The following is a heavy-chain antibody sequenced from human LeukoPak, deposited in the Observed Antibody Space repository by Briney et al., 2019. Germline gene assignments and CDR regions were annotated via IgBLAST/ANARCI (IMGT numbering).Heavy chain of an antibody. V-gene: IGHV5-10-1*01. D-gene: IGHD2-15*01. CDR2: IHPSDSYV. CDR3: ARHKEGYCTGGDCYSDFFDYGLDV. CDR1: GYPFANFY. Sequence: GESLKISCQTSGYPFANFYVTWVRHMPGKGLEWMGRIHPSDSYVNYNPSIHGHVTISSDTSINTVYLHWRSLKASDTATYFCARHKEGYCTGGDCYSDFFDYGLDVWGQGTTVAVSS. J-gene: IGHJ6*02.